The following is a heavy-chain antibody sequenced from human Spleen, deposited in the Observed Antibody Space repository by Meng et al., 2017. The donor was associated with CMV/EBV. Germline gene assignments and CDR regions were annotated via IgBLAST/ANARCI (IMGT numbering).Heavy chain of an antibody. V-gene: IGHV2-70*04. Sequence: SGPTLVKPTQTLTLTCTFSGFSLRISGVGVGCIRQPPGKALEWLARIDWDDDKFYSTSLKTRLTISKDTSKNQVVLTMTNMDPVDTATYYCARATVAGTKFDYWGQGTLVTVSS. J-gene: IGHJ4*02. CDR3: ARATVAGTKFDY. D-gene: IGHD6-19*01. CDR2: IDWDDDK. CDR1: GFSLRISGVG.